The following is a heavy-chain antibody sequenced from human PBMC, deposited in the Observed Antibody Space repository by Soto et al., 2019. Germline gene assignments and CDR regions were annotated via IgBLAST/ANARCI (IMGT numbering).Heavy chain of an antibody. CDR2: IYYSGST. CDR3: ARVGGTITQLVYAFDI. V-gene: IGHV4-30-4*01. J-gene: IGHJ3*02. CDR1: GGSISSGDYY. D-gene: IGHD6-6*01. Sequence: SETLSLTCTVSGGSISSGDYYWSWIRQPPGKGLEWIGDIYYSGSTYYNPSLKSRVTISVDTSKNQFSLKLSSVTAADTAVYYCARVGGTITQLVYAFDIWGQGTMVTVSS.